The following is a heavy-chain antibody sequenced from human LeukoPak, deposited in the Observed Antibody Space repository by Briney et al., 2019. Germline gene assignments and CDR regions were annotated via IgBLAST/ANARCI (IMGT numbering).Heavy chain of an antibody. V-gene: IGHV4-39*01. CDR3: ARQLAAGNDGFDV. J-gene: IGHJ3*01. CDR1: GVSIYSSTYY. D-gene: IGHD2-15*01. CDR2: IYYNEDT. Sequence: PSETLSLTCSVSGVSIYSSTYYWAWIRQPPGKGLEFIGSIYYNEDTFHNPSLKSRLTISVDTSASLFSLRLTSVTAADTATYYCARQLAAGNDGFDVWGQGTVVTVSS.